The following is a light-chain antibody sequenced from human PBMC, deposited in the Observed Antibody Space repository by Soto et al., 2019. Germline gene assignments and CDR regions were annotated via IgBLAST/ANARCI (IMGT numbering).Light chain of an antibody. CDR2: WAS. CDR1: QSVLYSSNNKNY. CDR3: QQYYSTPSEVT. V-gene: IGKV4-1*01. Sequence: DIVMTQSPDSLAVSLGERATINCKSSQSVLYSSNNKNYLAWYQQKPGQPPKLLIYWASTRESGVPDRFSGSGSGTDSTLTISALQAEDVAVYYCQQYYSTPSEVTFGQGTRLEIK. J-gene: IGKJ5*01.